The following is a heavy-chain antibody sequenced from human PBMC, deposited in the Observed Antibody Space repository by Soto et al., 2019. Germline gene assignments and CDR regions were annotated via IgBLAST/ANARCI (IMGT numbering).Heavy chain of an antibody. V-gene: IGHV3-73*01. CDR1: GFTFSGSA. CDR3: ARPSAYCSGGSFSYYYYYMDV. Sequence: EVQLVESGGGLVQPGGSLKLSCAASGFTFSGSAMHWVRRASGKGLEWVGRVRSKSNGYATAYAASVTGRFTISRDDSKNTAYLQMNSLTTEDTAVYYCARPSAYCSGGSFSYYYYYMDVWGKGTSVIVSS. CDR2: VRSKSNGYAT. J-gene: IGHJ6*03. D-gene: IGHD2-15*01.